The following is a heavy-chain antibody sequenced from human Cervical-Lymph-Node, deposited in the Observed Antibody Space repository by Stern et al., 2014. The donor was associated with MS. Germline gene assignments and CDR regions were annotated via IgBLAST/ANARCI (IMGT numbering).Heavy chain of an antibody. CDR2: IYYSGST. CDR1: GGSVSSGSYY. CDR3: ARVDYYDSSGGWFDP. Sequence: QVQLQDSGPGLVKPSETLSLTCTVSGGSVSSGSYYWSWIRQPPGKGLEWIGYIYYSGSTNYNPSLKSRVTISVDTSKNQFSLKLSSVTAADTAVYYCARVDYYDSSGGWFDPWGQGTLVTVSS. J-gene: IGHJ5*02. V-gene: IGHV4-61*01. D-gene: IGHD3-22*01.